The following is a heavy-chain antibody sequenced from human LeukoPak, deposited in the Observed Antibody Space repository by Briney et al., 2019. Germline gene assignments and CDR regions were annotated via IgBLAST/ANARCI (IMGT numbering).Heavy chain of an antibody. CDR1: GFSLSGYW. J-gene: IGHJ4*02. CDR2: LHADGNEK. Sequence: PGGSLRLSCAASGFSLSGYWMSWVRQAPGKGLEWVARLHADGNEKYYVDSVKGRFTISRDNAKNSLYLQMNSLRAEDTAVYYCARGGYSFDYLGQGTLVTVSS. CDR3: ARGGYSFDY. D-gene: IGHD5-12*01. V-gene: IGHV3-7*01.